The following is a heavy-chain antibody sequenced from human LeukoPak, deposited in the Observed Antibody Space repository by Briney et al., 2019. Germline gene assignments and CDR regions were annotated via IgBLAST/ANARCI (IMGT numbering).Heavy chain of an antibody. V-gene: IGHV3-21*01. CDR2: ISSSSSYI. J-gene: IGHJ1*01. Sequence: TGGSLRLSCAASGFTFSSYSMNWVRQAPGKGLEWVSSISSSSSYIYYADSVKGRFTISRDNAKNSLYLQMNSLRAQDRAVYYCAKDQVVTAISPGTPYFQHWGQGTLVTVSS. CDR1: GFTFSSYS. CDR3: AKDQVVTAISPGTPYFQH. D-gene: IGHD2-21*02.